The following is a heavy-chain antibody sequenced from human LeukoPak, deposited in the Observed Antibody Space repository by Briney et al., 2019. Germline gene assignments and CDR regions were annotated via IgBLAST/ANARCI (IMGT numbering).Heavy chain of an antibody. J-gene: IGHJ4*02. D-gene: IGHD3-16*01. Sequence: KPSETLSLTCTVSGASISSYYWSWIRQPPGKGLEWIGHIYYSGSTNYNPSLKSRVTISVDPTKNQFSLQLTSVTAADTAVYHCARVGSWGGHADYWGQGALVTVSS. CDR2: IYYSGST. CDR1: GASISSYY. V-gene: IGHV4-59*01. CDR3: ARVGSWGGHADY.